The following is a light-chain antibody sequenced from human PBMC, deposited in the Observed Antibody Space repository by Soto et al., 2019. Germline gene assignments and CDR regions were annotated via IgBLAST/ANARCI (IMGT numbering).Light chain of an antibody. CDR1: QDIRNF. J-gene: IGKJ3*01. CDR3: QRYSSVPV. Sequence: DIQMTQSPTSLSASVGDRVTITCRASQDIRNFVAWYQKKPGKAPKLLIYAASTLQSGVPSRFSVSVSVTDFTLTINGLQPDDVATYSCQRYSSVPVFGPGTKVEIK. V-gene: IGKV1-27*01. CDR2: AAS.